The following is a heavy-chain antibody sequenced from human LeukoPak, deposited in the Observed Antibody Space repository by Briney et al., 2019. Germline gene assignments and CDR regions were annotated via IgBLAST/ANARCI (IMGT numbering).Heavy chain of an antibody. Sequence: GGSLRLSCAASGFTFSDYYMSWIRQAPGKGLEWVSYISSSGSTIYYADSVKGRFTISRDNAKNSLYLQTNSLRAGDTAVYYCTRTQEEDYGDYVLVDYMDVWGKGTTVTVSS. D-gene: IGHD4-17*01. CDR2: ISSSGSTI. CDR1: GFTFSDYY. V-gene: IGHV3-11*04. J-gene: IGHJ6*03. CDR3: TRTQEEDYGDYVLVDYMDV.